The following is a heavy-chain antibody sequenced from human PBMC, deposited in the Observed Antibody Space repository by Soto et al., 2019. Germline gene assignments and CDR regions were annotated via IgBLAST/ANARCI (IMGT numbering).Heavy chain of an antibody. CDR3: ARLVRRNGIAASSHKYNWFDP. D-gene: IGHD6-13*01. CDR2: IYYSGST. V-gene: IGHV4-39*01. J-gene: IGHJ5*02. CDR1: GDSISSRSYY. Sequence: ILSLTCTVTGDSISSRSYYWGWIRQPPGKGLEWIGSIYYSGSTYNNPSLRSRVSMSIDTSKDQFSLKLKSVTAADTAMYYCARLVRRNGIAASSHKYNWFDPWGQGTLVTVSS.